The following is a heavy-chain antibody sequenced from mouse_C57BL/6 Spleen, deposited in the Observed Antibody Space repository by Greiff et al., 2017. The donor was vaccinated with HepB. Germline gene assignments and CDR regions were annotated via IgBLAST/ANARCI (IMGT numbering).Heavy chain of an antibody. CDR2: IYPSDSKT. CDR3: ARTPIVYYCGSSLGY. Sequence: QVQLQQPGAELVRPGSSVKLSCKASGYTFTGYCMNWVKQRPGQGLEWIGNIYPSDSKTHYNEKFKDKATLTVDKSSSTAYMQLSSLTSEDSAVYYCARTPIVYYCGSSLGYWGQGTTLTVAS. J-gene: IGHJ2*01. CDR1: GYTFTGYC. V-gene: IGHV1-61*01. D-gene: IGHD1-1*01.